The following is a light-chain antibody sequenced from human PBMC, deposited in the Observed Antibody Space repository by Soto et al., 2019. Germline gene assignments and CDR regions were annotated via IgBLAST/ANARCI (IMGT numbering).Light chain of an antibody. CDR2: GAS. Sequence: EIVMTQSPATLSVSPGERATLSCRASQSVGSNLAWYQQKPGQAPRLLIYGASTRAAGIPARFSGSGSGTEFTLTISSLQSEDFAVYYCQQYNNWPPHFGQGTRLEIK. CDR3: QQYNNWPPH. J-gene: IGKJ5*01. CDR1: QSVGSN. V-gene: IGKV3-15*01.